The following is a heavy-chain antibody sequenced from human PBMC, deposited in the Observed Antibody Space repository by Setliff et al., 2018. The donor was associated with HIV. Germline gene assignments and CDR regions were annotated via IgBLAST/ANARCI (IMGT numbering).Heavy chain of an antibody. D-gene: IGHD3-3*01. J-gene: IGHJ4*02. V-gene: IGHV3-53*01. CDR1: GFTVSSNY. Sequence: HPGGSLRLSCAASGFTVSSNYMSWVRQAPGKGLEWVSVIYSGGSTYYADSVKGRFTISRDNSKNTLYLQMNSLRAEDTAVYYCARDVANFWSGYPQWGQGTLVTVS. CDR3: ARDVANFWSGYPQ. CDR2: IYSGGST.